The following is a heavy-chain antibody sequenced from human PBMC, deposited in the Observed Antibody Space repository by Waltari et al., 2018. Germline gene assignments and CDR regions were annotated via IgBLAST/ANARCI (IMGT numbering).Heavy chain of an antibody. CDR3: ARGGLYGQQLLESAFEI. CDR1: GASFSSDTW. V-gene: IGHV4-4*02. D-gene: IGHD6-13*01. CDR2: VYRGGGS. J-gene: IGHJ3*02. Sequence: QVQLQESGPGLVKPSGALYLTCDVSGASFSSDTWWSWVRQPPGKGLEWMGEVYRGGGSNYNPSLKSRVTISADLSKKQISLRLRFVTAADTAVYYCARGGLYGQQLLESAFEIWGQGTKVTVAS.